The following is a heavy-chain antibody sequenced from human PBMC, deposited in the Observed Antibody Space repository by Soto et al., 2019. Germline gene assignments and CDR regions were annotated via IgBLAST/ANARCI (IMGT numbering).Heavy chain of an antibody. CDR2: IYYSGST. J-gene: IGHJ5*02. V-gene: IGHV4-59*01. CDR1: GGSISSYY. Sequence: AETLSLTCTVSGGSISSYYWSWIRQPPGKGLEWIGYIYYSGSTNYNPSLKSRVTISVDTSKNQFSLKLSSVTAADTAVYYCARDPAYISGWYNWFDPWGQGTLVTVSS. CDR3: ARDPAYISGWYNWFDP. D-gene: IGHD6-19*01.